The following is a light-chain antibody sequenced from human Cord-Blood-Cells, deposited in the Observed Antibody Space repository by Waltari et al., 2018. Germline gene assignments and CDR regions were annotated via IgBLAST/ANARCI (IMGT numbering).Light chain of an antibody. J-gene: IGLJ2*01. V-gene: IGLV2-8*01. CDR2: EVS. CDR3: SSYAGSNKLV. CDR1: SSDVGGYNY. Sequence: QSALTQPPSASGSPGPSVTISCTGTSSDVGGYNYSSWYQQHPGKAPNLMIYEVSKRPPGFPDRFSGSKSGNTASLTVSGLQAEDEADYYCSSYAGSNKLVFGGGTKLTVL.